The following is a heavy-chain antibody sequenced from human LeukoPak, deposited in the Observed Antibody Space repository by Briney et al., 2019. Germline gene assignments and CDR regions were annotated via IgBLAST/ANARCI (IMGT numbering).Heavy chain of an antibody. CDR2: ISSSSSYI. J-gene: IGHJ3*02. CDR1: GITFTSSS. V-gene: IGHV3-21*01. Sequence: GGSLRLSCAASGITFTSSSMTWVRQAPGKGLEWVSSISSSSSYIYFADSLKGRFTISRDNAKNSLYLQMNSLRAEDTAVYYCASGPQNWNYLEAFDSCGQGTMVTVSS. CDR3: ASGPQNWNYLEAFDS. D-gene: IGHD1-7*01.